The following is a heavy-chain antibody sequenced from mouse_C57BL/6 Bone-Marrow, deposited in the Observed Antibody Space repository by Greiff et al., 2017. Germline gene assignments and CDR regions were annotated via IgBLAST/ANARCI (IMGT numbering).Heavy chain of an antibody. V-gene: IGHV1-55*01. CDR2: IYPGSGST. CDR3: AREGKFITTVVPFDY. D-gene: IGHD1-1*01. Sequence: QVQLQQPGAELVKPGASVKMSCKASGYTFTSYWIPWVKQRPGQGLEWIGDIYPGSGSTNYNEKFKSKATLTVATSSSTAYMQLSSPTSEDAAVYYCAREGKFITTVVPFDYWGQGTTLTVSS. CDR1: GYTFTSYW. J-gene: IGHJ2*01.